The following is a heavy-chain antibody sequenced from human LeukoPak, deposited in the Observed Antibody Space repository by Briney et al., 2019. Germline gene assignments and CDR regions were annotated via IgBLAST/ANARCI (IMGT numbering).Heavy chain of an antibody. CDR3: AKGPYCGGDCYTALDY. CDR1: GFTFSSYA. V-gene: IGHV3-23*01. CDR2: ISGSGDST. Sequence: PGGSLRLSCAASGFTFSSYAMTWVRQAPGKGLEWVSVISGSGDSTYYADSVKGRFTISRDNSKNTLYLQMNSLRAEDTAVYYCAKGPYCGGDCYTALDYWGQGTLVTVSS. J-gene: IGHJ4*02. D-gene: IGHD2-21*02.